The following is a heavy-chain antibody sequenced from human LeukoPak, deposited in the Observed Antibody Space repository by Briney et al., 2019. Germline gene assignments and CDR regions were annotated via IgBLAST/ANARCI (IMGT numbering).Heavy chain of an antibody. D-gene: IGHD6-13*01. Sequence: SETLSLTCTVSGGSISSYYWSWIRQPPGKGLEWIGYIYYSGSTNYNPSLKSRVTISVDTSKNQFSLKLSSVTAADTAVYYWARAYSSSRFYFDYWGQGTLVTVSS. J-gene: IGHJ4*02. CDR3: ARAYSSSRFYFDY. CDR2: IYYSGST. V-gene: IGHV4-59*01. CDR1: GGSISSYY.